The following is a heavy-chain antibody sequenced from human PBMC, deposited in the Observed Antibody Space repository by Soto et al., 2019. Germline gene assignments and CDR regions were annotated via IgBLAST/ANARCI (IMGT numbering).Heavy chain of an antibody. CDR1: GGSISSGGYY. D-gene: IGHD3-10*01. J-gene: IGHJ5*02. V-gene: IGHV4-31*03. CDR3: ARDGKNGSGSYSWFDP. CDR2: IYYSGST. Sequence: QVQLQESGPGLVKPSQTLSLTCTVSGGSISSGGYYWSWIRQHPGKGLEWIGYIYYSGSTYYNPSLKSRVTISVDTSKNQFSLKLSSVTAADTAVYYCARDGKNGSGSYSWFDPWGQGTLVTVSS.